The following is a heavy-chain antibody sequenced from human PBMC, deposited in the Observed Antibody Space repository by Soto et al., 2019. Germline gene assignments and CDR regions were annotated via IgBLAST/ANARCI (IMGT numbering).Heavy chain of an antibody. Sequence: QVQLVQSGAEVKKPGSSVKVSCEASGGTFSGPAISWVRQAPGQGPEWMGGLIPLFGTTQHAQNFQDSVTITAEKSTRTDYMALSSRPVDDTAIYYCGRRHNCGYGFDSWGQGPLVTVSS. D-gene: IGHD5-12*01. V-gene: IGHV1-69*06. CDR2: LIPLFGTT. CDR3: GRRHNCGYGFDS. CDR1: GGTFSGPA. J-gene: IGHJ4*02.